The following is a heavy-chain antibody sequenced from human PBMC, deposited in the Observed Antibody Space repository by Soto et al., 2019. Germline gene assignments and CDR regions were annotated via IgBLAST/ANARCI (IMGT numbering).Heavy chain of an antibody. D-gene: IGHD3-10*01. J-gene: IGHJ4*02. CDR2: IIPIIGTP. CDR3: ARERDGSGSLSYYFDQ. V-gene: IGHV1-69*13. CDR1: GGSLRNSG. Sequence: SVKVSCKTSGGSLRNSGINWVRQAPGQGLEWVGGIIPIIGTPNYLQRLQTRVTITADESTNTAFLELGSLRFDDTAIYYCARERDGSGSLSYYFDQWGQGTLVTVSS.